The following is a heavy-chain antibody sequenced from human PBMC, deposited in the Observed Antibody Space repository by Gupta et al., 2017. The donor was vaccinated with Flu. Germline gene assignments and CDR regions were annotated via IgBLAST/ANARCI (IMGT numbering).Heavy chain of an antibody. D-gene: IGHD2-15*01. CDR2: MNKDGGIT. CDR1: GLRFGNYF. J-gene: IGHJ6*02. V-gene: IGHV3-74*01. CDR3: ARVGYCSGNICYSPSYYHGVDV. Sequence: EVQLVESGGGVVQTGGSLRLSCAASGLRFGNYFMYLVHPPAGKGLVWVSRMNKDGGITNSADSVKGRFTMSRDNAKKTLDLEMNSLRAEDTAVYYSARVGYCSGNICYSPSYYHGVDVWGQGTTVTVSS.